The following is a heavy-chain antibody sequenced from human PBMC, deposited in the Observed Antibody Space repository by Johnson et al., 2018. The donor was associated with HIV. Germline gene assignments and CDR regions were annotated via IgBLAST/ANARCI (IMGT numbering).Heavy chain of an antibody. J-gene: IGHJ3*01. V-gene: IGHV3-20*04. CDR2: VNWNGAEA. Sequence: VQLVESGGDVVRPGGSLTLSCEVSGFTFTDHGMTWVRQAPGKGLEWVCGVNWNGAEAGYADSVRGRFTISRDNTKNSVYLQMESLRVEDTAMYYCARDRVWSSSWPDAFDL. CDR1: GFTFTDHG. D-gene: IGHD6-13*01. CDR3: ARDRVWSSSWPDAFDL.